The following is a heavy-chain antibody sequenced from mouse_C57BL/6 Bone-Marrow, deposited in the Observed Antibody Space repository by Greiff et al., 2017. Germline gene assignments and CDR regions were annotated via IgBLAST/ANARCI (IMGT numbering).Heavy chain of an antibody. CDR3: ARLPSNDGSTYLYF. CDR2: IYPRNGDT. J-gene: IGHJ2*01. D-gene: IGHD1-1*01. V-gene: IGHV1-81*01. CDR1: GYTFTSYG. Sequence: VQLQQSGAELARPGASVKLSCKASGYTFTSYGIRWVKQRTGQGLEWIGEIYPRNGDTYYNEKFKGKATLTADKSSSTAYMELRSLTSEDSAVYFGARLPSNDGSTYLYFWGRGTAITVTS.